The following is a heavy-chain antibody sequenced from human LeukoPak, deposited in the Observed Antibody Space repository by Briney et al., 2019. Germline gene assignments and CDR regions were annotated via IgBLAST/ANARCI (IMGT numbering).Heavy chain of an antibody. CDR3: ARIAKDCGGDCFADY. Sequence: PGGSLRLFCAPSSLTVSGNSMTWIRQIPGEGLEWVSAIYYGGSTFYADSVKGRFTISRDTSKNTWTLQMNSLRAEDTAVYYCARIAKDCGGDCFADYWGQGTLVTVSS. CDR1: SLTVSGNS. D-gene: IGHD2-21*01. J-gene: IGHJ4*02. CDR2: IYYGGST. V-gene: IGHV3-66*01.